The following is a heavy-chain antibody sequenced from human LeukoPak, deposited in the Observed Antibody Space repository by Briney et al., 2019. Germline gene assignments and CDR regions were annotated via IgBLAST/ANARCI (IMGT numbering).Heavy chain of an antibody. CDR3: ATGDVAARLGH. CDR2: INHSGSI. Sequence: SETLSLTCAVYGGSLSGDYLTWIRQPPGKGLEWIGEINHSGSISYNPSLKSRVTISVDTSKNQFSLKVTSVTAADTGVYYCATGDVAARLGHWGQGTLVTVPS. D-gene: IGHD6-6*01. J-gene: IGHJ5*02. V-gene: IGHV4-34*01. CDR1: GGSLSGDY.